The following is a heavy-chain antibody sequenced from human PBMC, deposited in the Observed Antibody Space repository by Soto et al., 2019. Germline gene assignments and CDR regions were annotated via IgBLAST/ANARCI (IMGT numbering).Heavy chain of an antibody. D-gene: IGHD5-12*01. CDR2: IYYSGST. Sequence: QLQLQESGPGLVKPSETLSLTCTVSGGSISSSSYYWGWIRQPPGKGLEWIGSIYYSGSTYYNPSLKSRVTISVDTSKNQFSLKLSSVTAADTAVYYCARHRWYSGYGGGNWFDPWGQGTLVTVSS. J-gene: IGHJ5*02. CDR3: ARHRWYSGYGGGNWFDP. CDR1: GGSISSSSYY. V-gene: IGHV4-39*01.